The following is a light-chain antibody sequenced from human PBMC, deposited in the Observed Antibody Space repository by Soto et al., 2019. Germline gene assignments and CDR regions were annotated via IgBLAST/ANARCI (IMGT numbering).Light chain of an antibody. CDR1: SSDIGVYDY. Sequence: QSALTQPASVSGSPGQSITISCTGTSSDIGVYDYVSWYQQHPGKAPKLIIYEVTNRPSGLSNRFSGSKSDNTASLTISGLQAEDEADYYCSSYTAGGTIFGTGTKVTVL. CDR3: SSYTAGGTI. V-gene: IGLV2-14*01. CDR2: EVT. J-gene: IGLJ1*01.